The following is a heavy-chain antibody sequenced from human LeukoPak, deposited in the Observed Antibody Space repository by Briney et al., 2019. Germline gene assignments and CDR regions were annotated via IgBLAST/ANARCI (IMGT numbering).Heavy chain of an antibody. J-gene: IGHJ6*03. D-gene: IGHD3-10*01. Sequence: SETLSLTCTVSGGSISSYYWSWIRQPAGKGLEWIGRIYTSGSTNYNPSLKSRVTMSVDTSKNQFSLKLSSVTAADTAVYYCARDQVVRGVMKGIDYYYYMDVWGQGTTVTVSS. V-gene: IGHV4-4*07. CDR2: IYTSGST. CDR1: GGSISSYY. CDR3: ARDQVVRGVMKGIDYYYYMDV.